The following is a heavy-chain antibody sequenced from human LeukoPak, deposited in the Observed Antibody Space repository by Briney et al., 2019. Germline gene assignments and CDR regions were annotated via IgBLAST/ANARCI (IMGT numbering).Heavy chain of an antibody. D-gene: IGHD3-22*01. CDR3: AKWLYYYGSSGYY. V-gene: IGHV3-23*01. Sequence: GGSLRLSCSASGFTFSSYAMTWVRQAPGKGPEWVSVISGSSDKTYYGDSVRGRFTIYRDNSKNTLYLQMNSLRAEDTAVYYCAKWLYYYGSSGYYWGQGTLVTVSS. CDR2: ISGSSDKT. J-gene: IGHJ4*02. CDR1: GFTFSSYA.